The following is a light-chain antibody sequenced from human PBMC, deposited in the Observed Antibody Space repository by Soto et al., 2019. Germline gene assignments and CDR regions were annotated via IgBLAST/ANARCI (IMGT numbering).Light chain of an antibody. CDR3: QQYNNWPPWT. CDR1: QSVNTN. J-gene: IGKJ1*01. Sequence: EIVMTQSPATLSVSPGERATLSCRASQSVNTNLAWYQQKPGQALRLLIYGASTRATGIPARFSGSGSGTEFTLTISSLQSEDFAVYYCQQYNNWPPWTFGQGTKVEIK. CDR2: GAS. V-gene: IGKV3-15*01.